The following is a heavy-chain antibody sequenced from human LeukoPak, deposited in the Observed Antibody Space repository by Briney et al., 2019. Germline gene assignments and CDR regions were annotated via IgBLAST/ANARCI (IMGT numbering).Heavy chain of an antibody. CDR2: ISSSGSTI. CDR3: ARDHYYYDSSGSDY. CDR1: GFTFSDYY. V-gene: IGHV3-11*04. D-gene: IGHD3-22*01. J-gene: IGHJ4*02. Sequence: GGSLRLSCAASGFTFSDYYMSWIRQAPGKGLERVSYISSSGSTIYYADSVKGRFTISRDNAKNSLYLQMNSLRAEDTAMYYCARDHYYYDSSGSDYWGQGTLVTVSS.